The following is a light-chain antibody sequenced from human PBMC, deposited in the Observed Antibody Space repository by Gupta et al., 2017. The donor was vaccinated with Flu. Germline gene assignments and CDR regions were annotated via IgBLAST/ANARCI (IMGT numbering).Light chain of an antibody. J-gene: IGKJ3*01. V-gene: IGKV3-20*01. CDR1: QSISLNY. Sequence: TLSLSPGERATLSCRASQSISLNYLAWYQQKPGQAPRLLIYGVSTRATGIPNRFSGRGSGTDFTLTISRLEPEDCAVYYCQQYGSSPLFSFGPGTKVDLK. CDR2: GVS. CDR3: QQYGSSPLFS.